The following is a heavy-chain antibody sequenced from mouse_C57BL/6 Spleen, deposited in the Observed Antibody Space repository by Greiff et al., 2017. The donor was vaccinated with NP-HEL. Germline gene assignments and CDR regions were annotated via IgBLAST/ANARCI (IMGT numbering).Heavy chain of an antibody. D-gene: IGHD2-4*01. V-gene: IGHV1-69*01. CDR3: ARSTMITNWDY. J-gene: IGHJ2*01. CDR1: GYTFTSYW. CDR2: IDPSDSYT. Sequence: VQLQQSGAELVMPGASVKLSCKASGYTFTSYWMHWVKQRPGQGLEWIGEIDPSDSYTNYNQKFKGKSTLTVDKSSSTAYMQLSSLTSEDSAVYYCARSTMITNWDYWGQGTTLTVSS.